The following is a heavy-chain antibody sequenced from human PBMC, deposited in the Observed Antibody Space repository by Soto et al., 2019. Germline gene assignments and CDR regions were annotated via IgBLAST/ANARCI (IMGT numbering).Heavy chain of an antibody. CDR1: GGSITNYY. D-gene: IGHD5-18*01. V-gene: IGHV4-59*08. CDR2: IYYSGRT. J-gene: IGHJ5*02. CDR3: VKHRYCYGKTSSSGEFDP. Sequence: SETLSLTCTVSGGSITNYYWSWIRQPPGKGLEWIGYIYYSGRTSYNPSLKSRVTISVDTSNNQFSLKLNSVTAADTAIYYCVKHRYCYGKTSSSGEFDPLGQGTLITVSS.